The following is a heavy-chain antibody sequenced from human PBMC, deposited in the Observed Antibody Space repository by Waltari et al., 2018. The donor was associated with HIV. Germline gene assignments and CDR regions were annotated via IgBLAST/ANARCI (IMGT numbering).Heavy chain of an antibody. V-gene: IGHV3-48*01. D-gene: IGHD5-18*01. CDR1: GFSFSTYS. Sequence: EVQLVESGGGLVQPGGSLRLSCAASGFSFSTYSMSWVRQAPGKGLDWVSYISTSSRTIYYADSVKGRFTIYRDNAKNSLYLQMNSLRAEDTAVYYCARDRNSRGAFEIWGQGTMVTVSS. CDR2: ISTSSRTI. J-gene: IGHJ3*02. CDR3: ARDRNSRGAFEI.